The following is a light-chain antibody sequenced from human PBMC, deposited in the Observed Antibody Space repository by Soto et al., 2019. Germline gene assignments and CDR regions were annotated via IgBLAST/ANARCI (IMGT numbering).Light chain of an antibody. V-gene: IGKV3-11*01. Sequence: EIVLTQSPATLSLSPWERATLSCRASQSFSSYLAWYQQKPGQAPRLLIYDASNRATGSPARFSGSGSGTDFTLTIRSLETEDFAVYYCQQRRNWPFTFGTGTQVDIQ. CDR2: DAS. J-gene: IGKJ3*01. CDR1: QSFSSY. CDR3: QQRRNWPFT.